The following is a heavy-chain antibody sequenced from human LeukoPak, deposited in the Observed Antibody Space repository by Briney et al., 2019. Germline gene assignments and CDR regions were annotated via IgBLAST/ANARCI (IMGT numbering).Heavy chain of an antibody. V-gene: IGHV3-48*03. CDR2: ISSSGSTI. Sequence: GGSLRLSCAASGFTFSSHEMNWVRQAPGKGLEWVSYISSSGSTIYYADSVKGRFTISRDNAKNSLYLQMNSLRAEDTAVYYCARNSGYSSGWYYYFDYWGQGTLVTVSS. CDR3: ARNSGYSSGWYYYFDY. D-gene: IGHD6-19*01. J-gene: IGHJ4*02. CDR1: GFTFSSHE.